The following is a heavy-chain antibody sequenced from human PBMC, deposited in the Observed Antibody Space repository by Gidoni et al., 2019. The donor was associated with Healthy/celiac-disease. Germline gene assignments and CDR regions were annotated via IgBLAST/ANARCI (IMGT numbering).Heavy chain of an antibody. V-gene: IGHV3-7*01. CDR1: GFTFSSYW. Sequence: EVQLVESGGGLVQPGGSLRLSCAASGFTFSSYWMRWFRQAPGKGLEWVANKKKDGREKYYVDSVKGRFTISRDNAKNSLYLQMNSLRAEDTAVYYCARDVRSSPLRFLEWLFHNWFDPWGQGTLVTVSS. J-gene: IGHJ5*02. CDR3: ARDVRSSPLRFLEWLFHNWFDP. D-gene: IGHD3-3*01. CDR2: KKKDGREK.